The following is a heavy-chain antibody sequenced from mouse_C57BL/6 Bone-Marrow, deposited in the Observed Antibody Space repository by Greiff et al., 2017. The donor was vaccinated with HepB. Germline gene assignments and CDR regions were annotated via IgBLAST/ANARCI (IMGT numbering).Heavy chain of an antibody. CDR3: ARAFYYYAMDY. Sequence: EVKVVESGGGLVQPGGSLKLSCAASGFTFSDYYMYWVRQTPEKRLEWVAYISNGGGSTYYPDTVKGRVTISRDNAKNALYLQMSRLKSEDTAMYYCARAFYYYAMDYWGQGTSVTGSS. V-gene: IGHV5-12*01. J-gene: IGHJ4*01. CDR2: ISNGGGST. CDR1: GFTFSDYY.